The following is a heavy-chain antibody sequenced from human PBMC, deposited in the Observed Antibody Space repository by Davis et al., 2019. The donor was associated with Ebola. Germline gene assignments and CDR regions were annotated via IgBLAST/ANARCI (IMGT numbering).Heavy chain of an antibody. Sequence: PGGSLRLSCAASGFTFNSYAMGWVRQAPGKGLEWVSVISGDVRETYYSDSVKGRFTISRDNSKNTLYLQMNSLRAEDTAVYYCAKRIVVAAAVTGGYWGQGTLVTVSA. D-gene: IGHD6-13*01. J-gene: IGHJ4*02. CDR2: ISGDVRET. CDR1: GFTFNSYA. CDR3: AKRIVVAAAVTGGY. V-gene: IGHV3-23*01.